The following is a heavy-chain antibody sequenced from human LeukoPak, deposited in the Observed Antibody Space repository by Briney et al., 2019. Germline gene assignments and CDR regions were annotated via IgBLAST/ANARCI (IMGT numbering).Heavy chain of an antibody. J-gene: IGHJ4*02. V-gene: IGHV3-9*01. Sequence: GRSLRLSCAASGFTFDDYAMHWVRQAPGKGLEWVAGISWNSGSIGHADSVKGRFTISRDNSKNTLYLQMNSLRAEDTAIYYCARDQGVAGYVIGYWGQGALVTVSS. D-gene: IGHD6-19*01. CDR2: ISWNSGSI. CDR3: ARDQGVAGYVIGY. CDR1: GFTFDDYA.